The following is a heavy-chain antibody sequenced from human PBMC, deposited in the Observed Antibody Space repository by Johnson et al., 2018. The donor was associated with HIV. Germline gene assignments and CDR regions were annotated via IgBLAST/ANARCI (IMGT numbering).Heavy chain of an antibody. CDR2: ISSNGSST. Sequence: VQLVESGGGLVQPGGSLRLSCTASGFSFSSYDMHWVRQAPGKGLQYVSGISSNGSSTYYANTVKGRFTISRDNSKNTLFFQMGSLRPEDMAVYYCAKGGGTSGAAVLVAFDIWGQGTMVTVSS. D-gene: IGHD2-2*01. V-gene: IGHV3-64*01. CDR1: GFSFSSYD. CDR3: AKGGGTSGAAVLVAFDI. J-gene: IGHJ3*02.